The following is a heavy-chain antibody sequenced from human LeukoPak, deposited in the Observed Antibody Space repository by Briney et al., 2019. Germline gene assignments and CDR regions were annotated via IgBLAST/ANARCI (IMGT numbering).Heavy chain of an antibody. V-gene: IGHV4-4*07. D-gene: IGHD3-3*01. J-gene: IGHJ5*02. CDR3: ARGRFLVP. Sequence: SETLSLTCTVSGGSISSYYWSWIRQPAGKGLESIGHISTSGSTNYNPSLKSRVTISVDTSKNQFSLKLSSVTAADTAVYYCARGRFLVPWGQGTLVTVSS. CDR2: ISTSGST. CDR1: GGSISSYY.